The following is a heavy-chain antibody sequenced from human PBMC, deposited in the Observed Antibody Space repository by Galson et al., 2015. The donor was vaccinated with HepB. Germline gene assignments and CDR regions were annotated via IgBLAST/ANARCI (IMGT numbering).Heavy chain of an antibody. CDR1: GFNFSNSA. CDR3: AKDKGWIQVWLDKFDY. D-gene: IGHD5-18*01. J-gene: IGHJ4*02. V-gene: IGHV3-23*01. Sequence: SLRLSCAASGFNFSNSAMSWVRQAPGKGLEWVSSISGSGGRTYYADSVKGRFTISRENSKNTLYLQMNSLRAEDTAVYHCAKDKGWIQVWLDKFDYWGQGTLVTVSS. CDR2: ISGSGGRT.